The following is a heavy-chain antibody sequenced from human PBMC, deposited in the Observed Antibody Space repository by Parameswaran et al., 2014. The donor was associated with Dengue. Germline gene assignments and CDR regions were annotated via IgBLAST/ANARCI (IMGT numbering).Heavy chain of an antibody. J-gene: IGHJ5*02. CDR3: ARTRWGTLYSSSWGTNWWFDP. D-gene: IGHD6-13*01. V-gene: IGHV4-34*01. CDR2: INHSGST. Sequence: VRQAPGKGLEWIGEINHSGSTNYNPSLKSRVTISVDTSKNQFSLKLSSVTAADTAVYYCARTRWGTLYSSSWGTNWWFDPWGQGTLVTVSS.